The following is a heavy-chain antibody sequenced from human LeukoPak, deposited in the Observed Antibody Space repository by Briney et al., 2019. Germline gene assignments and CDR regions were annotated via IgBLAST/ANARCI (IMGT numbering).Heavy chain of an antibody. Sequence: SQTLSLTCAISGDSVSSNSAAWNWIRQSPSRGLEWLGRTYYRSKWYNDYAVSVKSRITINPDTSKNHFSLQLNSVTPEDTAVYYCAREGELGTKQAYFDYWGQGSLVTVSS. CDR2: TYYRSKWYN. V-gene: IGHV6-1*01. CDR1: GDSVSSNSAA. J-gene: IGHJ4*02. CDR3: AREGELGTKQAYFDY. D-gene: IGHD1-7*01.